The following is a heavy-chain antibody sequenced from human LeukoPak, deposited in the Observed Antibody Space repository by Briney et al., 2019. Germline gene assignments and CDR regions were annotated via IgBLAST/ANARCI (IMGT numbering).Heavy chain of an antibody. CDR1: GYTFTAYN. J-gene: IGHJ4*02. V-gene: IGHV1-2*02. D-gene: IGHD2-15*01. CDR2: MNPNSGDT. Sequence: EASVKVSCKPSGYTFTAYNIHWVRQAPGQGLEWMGWMNPNSGDTNYAQNFQGRVTMTRDTSISTAYMELSSLRSDDTAVYFYLRGGGRSYCDYLGQGTPVTVSS. CDR3: LRGGGRSYCDY.